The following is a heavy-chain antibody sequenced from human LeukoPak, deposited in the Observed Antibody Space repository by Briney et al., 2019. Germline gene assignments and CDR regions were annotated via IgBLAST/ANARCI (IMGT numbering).Heavy chain of an antibody. CDR3: ARDGIEYSSSYYYYYYMDV. J-gene: IGHJ6*03. V-gene: IGHV4-61*02. CDR2: IYTSGST. Sequence: PSETLSLTCTVSGGSISSGSYYWSWIRQPAGKGLEWIGRIYTSGSTNYNPSLKSRVTISVDTSKNQFSLKLSSVTAADTAVYYCARDGIEYSSSYYYYYYMDVWGKGTTVTVSS. D-gene: IGHD6-6*01. CDR1: GGSISSGSYY.